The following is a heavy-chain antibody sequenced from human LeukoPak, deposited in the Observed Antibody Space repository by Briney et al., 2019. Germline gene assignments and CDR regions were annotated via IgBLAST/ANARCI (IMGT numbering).Heavy chain of an antibody. CDR1: GYTFTSYD. J-gene: IGHJ4*02. CDR2: MNPNSGNT. Sequence: ASVKVSCKASGYTFTSYDINWVRQATGQGLEWMGWMNPNSGNTGYAQKFQGRVTMTRNTFTSTAYMELSSLRSEDTAVYYCARAPSATGSFDYWGQGTLVTVSS. D-gene: IGHD4-17*01. CDR3: ARAPSATGSFDY. V-gene: IGHV1-8*01.